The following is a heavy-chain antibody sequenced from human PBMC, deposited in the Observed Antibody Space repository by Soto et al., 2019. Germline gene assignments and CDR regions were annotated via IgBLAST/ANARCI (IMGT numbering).Heavy chain of an antibody. CDR1: GYTFTSYD. J-gene: IGHJ5*02. Sequence: QGQLGQSGAEVKKPGASVKVSCKASGYTFTSYDINWVRQAPGQGLEYLGWMNLNSGNTGYVKKSQGRVTMTRDTSMSTDYMELSSLRSEDTAVYYCARGIKYGDYSRWFDPWGPGTLVTVSS. D-gene: IGHD4-17*01. V-gene: IGHV1-8*01. CDR2: MNLNSGNT. CDR3: ARGIKYGDYSRWFDP.